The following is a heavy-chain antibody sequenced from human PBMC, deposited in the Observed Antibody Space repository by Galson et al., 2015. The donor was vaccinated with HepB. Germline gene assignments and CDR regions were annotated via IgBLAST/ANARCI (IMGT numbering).Heavy chain of an antibody. J-gene: IGHJ4*02. CDR2: INPHGSGK. CDR1: GFAFSTFW. Sequence: SLRLSCAASGFAFSTFWMGWVRQAPEKGLEGGASINPHGSGKYYCDSVKGRFTISRDNARNSLYLHMNSLRAEDTALYYCARDGVAFARDFWGQGAVFTVSS. CDR3: ARDGVAFARDF. D-gene: IGHD3-3*01. V-gene: IGHV3-7*03.